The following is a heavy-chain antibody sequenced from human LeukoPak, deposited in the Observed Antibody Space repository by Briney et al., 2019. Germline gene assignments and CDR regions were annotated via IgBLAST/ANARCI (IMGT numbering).Heavy chain of an antibody. CDR2: KKQDGSEK. CDR1: GFTFSSYW. J-gene: IGHJ4*02. CDR3: ARDEGSGSYYNPPFDY. D-gene: IGHD3-10*01. Sequence: GGSLRLSCAASGFTFSSYWMSWVRQAPGKGLEWVPNKKQDGSEKYYVDSVKGRFTISRDNAKNSLYLQMNSLRAEDTAVYYCARDEGSGSYYNPPFDYWGQGTLVTVSS. V-gene: IGHV3-7*01.